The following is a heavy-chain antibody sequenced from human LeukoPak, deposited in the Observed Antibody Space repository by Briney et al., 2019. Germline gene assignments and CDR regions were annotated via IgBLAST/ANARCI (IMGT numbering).Heavy chain of an antibody. CDR3: TKDHSEYVWGSYRRDDD. CDR1: GFIVSSDY. V-gene: IGHV3-53*01. J-gene: IGHJ4*02. D-gene: IGHD3-16*02. CDR2: INSGGRT. Sequence: GGSLRLSCAASGFIVSSDYMTWVRQAPGKGLEWVSLINSGGRTYYADSVKGRFTISRDNAKNSLYLQMNSLRAEDTAVYYCTKDHSEYVWGSYRRDDDWGQGTLVTVTS.